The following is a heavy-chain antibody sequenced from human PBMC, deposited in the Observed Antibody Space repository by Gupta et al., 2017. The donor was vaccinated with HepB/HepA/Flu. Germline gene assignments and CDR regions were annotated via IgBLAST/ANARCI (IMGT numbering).Heavy chain of an antibody. CDR2: ISGDGRVT. CDR3: AKRPGEGHEFAY. D-gene: IGHD2-21*01. CDR1: GFTFRSSA. V-gene: IGHV3-23*01. J-gene: IGHJ4*02. Sequence: EVPLLESGGGLVQPGRSLRLSCVGSGFTFRSSAMSWVRQAPGKGLEWVSTISGDGRVTYYADSVKGRFTISRDNSKNTLDLQMNSPSAEDTAIYYCAKRPGEGHEFAYWGQGALVTVSS.